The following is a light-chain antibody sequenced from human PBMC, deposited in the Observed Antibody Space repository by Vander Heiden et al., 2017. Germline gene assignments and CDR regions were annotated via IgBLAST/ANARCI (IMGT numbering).Light chain of an antibody. CDR2: DAS. Sequence: DIQMTQSPSTLSASVGDRVTITCRASQSLSTWLAWYQQKPGKAPKLLIFDASTLETGVPSRFSGSGYGTEFTLTISSRQPDDFAPYYCQQNNDYSLYTFGQGTKLDIK. V-gene: IGKV1-5*01. CDR3: QQNNDYSLYT. CDR1: QSLSTW. J-gene: IGKJ2*01.